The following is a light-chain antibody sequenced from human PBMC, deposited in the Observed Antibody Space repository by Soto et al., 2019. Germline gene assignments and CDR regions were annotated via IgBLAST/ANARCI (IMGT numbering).Light chain of an antibody. V-gene: IGLV2-23*02. CDR3: CSDAGSSIFV. CDR1: SSDVGTYHL. Sequence: QSALTQPASVSGSPGQSITISCTGSSSDVGTYHLVSWYQHHPGKAPKLMISEVIKRPSGVSNRFSGSKSGNTASLTISGLQAEDEDDYYCCSDAGSSIFVFGGGTKLTVL. J-gene: IGLJ2*01. CDR2: EVI.